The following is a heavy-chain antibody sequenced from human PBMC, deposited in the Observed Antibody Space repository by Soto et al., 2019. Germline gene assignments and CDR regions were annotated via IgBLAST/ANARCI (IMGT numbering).Heavy chain of an antibody. CDR3: ARDGHGMDV. CDR1: GGSVSSGSYQ. CDR2: IHVSGST. V-gene: IGHV4-61*01. J-gene: IGHJ6*02. Sequence: PSETLSLTCTVSGGSVSSGSYQWTWIRQPPGKGLEWIAYIHVSGSTNDNPSLKGRVTMSIDTSKSHFSLKLSSVTAADTAVYYCARDGHGMDVWGQGTKVTVSS.